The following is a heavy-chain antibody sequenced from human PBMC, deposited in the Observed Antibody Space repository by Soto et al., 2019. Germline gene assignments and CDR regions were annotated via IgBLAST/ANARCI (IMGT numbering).Heavy chain of an antibody. V-gene: IGHV4-34*01. CDR1: GGSFSGHY. CDR2: INHSGSI. D-gene: IGHD5-12*01. Sequence: SETLSLTCAVYGGSFSGHYWSWIRQPPGKGLEWIGEINHSGSINYNPSLKSRVTISVDTSKNQLSLKLSSVTAADTAVYYCAGASTWHPGAFDIWGQGTTVTVSS. J-gene: IGHJ3*02. CDR3: AGASTWHPGAFDI.